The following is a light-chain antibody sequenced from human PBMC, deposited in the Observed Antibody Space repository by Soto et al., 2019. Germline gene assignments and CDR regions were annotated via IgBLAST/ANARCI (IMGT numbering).Light chain of an antibody. CDR1: SSDVGGYNY. Sequence: QSALTQPASVSGSPGQSITRSCTGTSSDVGGYNYVSWYQQHPGKAPKLMNYDVSNRPSGVSNRFSGSKSGNTASLTISGLQAEDEADYYCSSYTTSRSLVFGRGTNLTVL. J-gene: IGLJ2*01. V-gene: IGLV2-14*01. CDR3: SSYTTSRSLV. CDR2: DVS.